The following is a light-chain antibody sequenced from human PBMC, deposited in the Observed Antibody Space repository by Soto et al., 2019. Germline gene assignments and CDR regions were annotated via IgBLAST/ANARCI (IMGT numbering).Light chain of an antibody. J-gene: IGKJ1*01. V-gene: IGKV3-15*01. CDR1: ETVATN. Sequence: EVLMTQSPATLSLSPGERATLSCWASETVATNLAWYQQKPGQAPRLLISGASTRAAGISDRFRGSGSGTEFTLTIISLRSEDSAIDYCQQYFEWPPMTFGQGTKVEI. CDR3: QQYFEWPPMT. CDR2: GAS.